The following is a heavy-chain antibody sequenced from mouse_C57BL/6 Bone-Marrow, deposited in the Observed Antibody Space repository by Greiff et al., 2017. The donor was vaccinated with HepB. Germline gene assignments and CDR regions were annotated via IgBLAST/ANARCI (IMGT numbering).Heavy chain of an antibody. V-gene: IGHV5-9-1*02. Sequence: EVKLVESGEGLVKPGGSLKLSCAASGFTFSSYAMSWVRQTPEKRLEWVAYISSGGDYTYYADTVKGRFTISRDNARNTLYLQMSSLKSEDTAMYYCTRDPPLYYDYDVGAMDYWGQGTSVTVSS. CDR1: GFTFSSYA. D-gene: IGHD2-4*01. CDR3: TRDPPLYYDYDVGAMDY. J-gene: IGHJ4*01. CDR2: ISSGGDYT.